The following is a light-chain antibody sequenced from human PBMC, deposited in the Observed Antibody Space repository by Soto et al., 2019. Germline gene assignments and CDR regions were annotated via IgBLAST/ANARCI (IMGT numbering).Light chain of an antibody. CDR3: QQRRNWMT. Sequence: EIVLTQSPATLSLSPGERATLSCRASQSVSTYLGWYQQKPGQAPRLLIYDASNRATGIPARFSGSGSGTDFTHTISSLEREDFAVYYCQQRRNWMTFGQGTRLEIK. V-gene: IGKV3-11*01. CDR1: QSVSTY. J-gene: IGKJ5*01. CDR2: DAS.